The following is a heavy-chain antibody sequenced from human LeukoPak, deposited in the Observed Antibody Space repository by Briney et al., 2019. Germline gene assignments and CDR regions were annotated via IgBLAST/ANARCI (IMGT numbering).Heavy chain of an antibody. CDR3: AKGAAAGTFDY. V-gene: IGHV3-43*01. D-gene: IGHD6-13*01. CDR2: ISWDGGST. CDR1: GFTFDGYT. J-gene: IGHJ4*02. Sequence: GGSLRLSCAASGFTFDGYTMHWVRQAPGKGLEWVSLISWDGGSTYYADSVKGRFTISRDNSKNSLYLQMNSLRTEDTALYYCAKGAAAGTFDYWGQGTLVTVSS.